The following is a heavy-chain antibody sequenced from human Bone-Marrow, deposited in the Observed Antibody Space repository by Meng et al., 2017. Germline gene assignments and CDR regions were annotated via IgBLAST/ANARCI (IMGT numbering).Heavy chain of an antibody. J-gene: IGHJ1*01. V-gene: IGHV4-34*01. CDR2: INHSGST. Sequence: QLWSAGILKPSETRSLPCAVYGGSFSGYYWGWIRQPPGKGLGWIGEINHSGSTNYNPSLKSRVTISVDTSKNQFSLKLGSVTAADTAVYYCARGTRPLLFQHWGQGTLVTVSS. CDR1: GGSFSGYY. D-gene: IGHD1-1*01. CDR3: ARGTRPLLFQH.